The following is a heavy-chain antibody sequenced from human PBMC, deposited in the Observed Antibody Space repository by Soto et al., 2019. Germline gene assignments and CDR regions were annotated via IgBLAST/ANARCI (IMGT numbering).Heavy chain of an antibody. CDR1: GGSISSYY. D-gene: IGHD3-10*01. J-gene: IGHJ4*02. Sequence: SETLSLTCTVSGGSISSYYWSWIRQPPGKGLEWIGYIYYSGSTNYNPSLKSRVTISVDTSKNQFSLKLSSVTAADTAVYYCAREGVYGSGYFDYWGQGTLVTVSS. CDR2: IYYSGST. CDR3: AREGVYGSGYFDY. V-gene: IGHV4-59*01.